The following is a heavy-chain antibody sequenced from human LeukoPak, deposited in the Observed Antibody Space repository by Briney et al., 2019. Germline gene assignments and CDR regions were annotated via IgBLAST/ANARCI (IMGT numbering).Heavy chain of an antibody. D-gene: IGHD6-19*01. V-gene: IGHV1-8*01. Sequence: ASVKVSCKASGYTSTSYDINWVRQATGQGLEWMGWMNPNSGNTGYAQKFQGRVTMTRNTSISTAYMELSSLRSEDTAVYYCARVGGAIAVAPAGYWGQGTLVTVSS. CDR1: GYTSTSYD. CDR2: MNPNSGNT. J-gene: IGHJ4*02. CDR3: ARVGGAIAVAPAGY.